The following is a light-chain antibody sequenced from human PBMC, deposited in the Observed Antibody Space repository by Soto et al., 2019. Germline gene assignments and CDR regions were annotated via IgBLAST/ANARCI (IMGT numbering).Light chain of an antibody. Sequence: QSALTQPASVSGSPGQSITISCTGTSSDVGRYNYVSWYQQHPGKAPKLMIYDVSYRPSGVSNRFSGSKSGNTASLTISGLQTEDEADYYCCSYTSTSTLNYVFGTGTKVTVL. CDR1: SSDVGRYNY. CDR2: DVS. V-gene: IGLV2-14*03. CDR3: CSYTSTSTLNYV. J-gene: IGLJ1*01.